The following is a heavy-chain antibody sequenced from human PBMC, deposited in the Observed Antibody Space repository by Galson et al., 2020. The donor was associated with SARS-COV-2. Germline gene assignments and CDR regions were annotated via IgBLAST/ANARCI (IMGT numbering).Heavy chain of an antibody. CDR1: GFTFSSYG. CDR2: ISYDGSNK. CDR3: AKNYGSGSPVD. V-gene: IGHV3-30*18. Sequence: GGSLRLSCAASGFTFSSYGMHWVRQAPGKGLEWVAVISYDGSNKYYADSVKGRFTISRDNSKNTLYLQMNSLRAEDTAVYYCAKNYGSGSPVDWGQGTLVTVSS. D-gene: IGHD3-10*01. J-gene: IGHJ4*02.